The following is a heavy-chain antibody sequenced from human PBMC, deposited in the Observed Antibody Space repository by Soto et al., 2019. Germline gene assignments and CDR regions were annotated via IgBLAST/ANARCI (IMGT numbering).Heavy chain of an antibody. Sequence: SCATSGFTFSSYGMHWVRQAPGKGLEWVAVISYDGGNEYNADSVRGRFTVSRDNSKNTLYLQMNSLRPEDTAVYYCAKDVSRLAADYYFDYWGQGTLVTVSS. D-gene: IGHD3-16*01. V-gene: IGHV3-30*18. CDR1: GFTFSSYG. CDR2: ISYDGGNE. J-gene: IGHJ4*02. CDR3: AKDVSRLAADYYFDY.